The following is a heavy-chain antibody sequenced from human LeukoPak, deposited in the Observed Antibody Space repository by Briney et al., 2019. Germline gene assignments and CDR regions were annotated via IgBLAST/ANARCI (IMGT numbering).Heavy chain of an antibody. CDR1: GEDLSALS. J-gene: IGHJ5*02. Sequence: ASVKVTCKVSGEDLSALSIHWLRQGPGQGLEWMGGYDPEDAETIYAQKFEGRVTMTEDTSTDTTYMELSSLRSDDTAVYYCATVPFRERYNFWWFDPWGQGTQVTVSS. CDR3: ATVPFRERYNFWWFDP. D-gene: IGHD5-24*01. CDR2: YDPEDAET. V-gene: IGHV1-24*01.